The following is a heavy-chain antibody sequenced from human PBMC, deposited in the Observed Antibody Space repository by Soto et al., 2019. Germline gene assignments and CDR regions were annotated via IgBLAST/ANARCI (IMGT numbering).Heavy chain of an antibody. CDR2: ISGSGGST. CDR3: AKGRSGDWASDY. V-gene: IGHV3-23*01. D-gene: IGHD2-21*02. J-gene: IGHJ4*02. CDR1: GLTFSSYA. Sequence: EVQLLESGGGLVQPGGSLRLSCAASGLTFSSYAMSWVRQAPGKGLEWVSAISGSGGSTYYADSVKGRFPISRDNSKNTLYLQMNSLSAEDTAVYYCAKGRSGDWASDYWGQETLFTVSS.